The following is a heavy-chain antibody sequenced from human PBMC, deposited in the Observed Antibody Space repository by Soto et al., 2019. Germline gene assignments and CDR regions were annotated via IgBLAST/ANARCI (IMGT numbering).Heavy chain of an antibody. CDR1: GYTFTSYG. V-gene: IGHV1-18*01. CDR2: ISAYNGNT. CDR3: AKTRGTTGATWDD. J-gene: IGHJ6*02. Sequence: QVQLVQSGAEVKKPGASVKVSCKASGYTFTSYGISWVRQAPGQGLEWMGWISAYNGNTNYAQKLQGRVTITTDTSTSKAYMELRRLRSDDTAVYYCAKTRGTTGATWDDWGQGTTVTVSS. D-gene: IGHD1-1*01.